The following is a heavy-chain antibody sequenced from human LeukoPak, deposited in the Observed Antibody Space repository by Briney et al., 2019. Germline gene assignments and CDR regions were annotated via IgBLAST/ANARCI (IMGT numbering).Heavy chain of an antibody. V-gene: IGHV6-1*01. D-gene: IGHD4-17*01. Sequence: SQTLSLTCAISGDSLSSNIAAWNCIRQSPSRGLEWLGRTYYRSKWYNDHAVSVKSRITINPDTSKNQFSLQLNSVTPEDTAVYYCARGTVTIDYWGQGTLVTVSS. CDR1: GDSLSSNIAA. J-gene: IGHJ4*02. CDR3: ARGTVTIDY. CDR2: TYYRSKWYN.